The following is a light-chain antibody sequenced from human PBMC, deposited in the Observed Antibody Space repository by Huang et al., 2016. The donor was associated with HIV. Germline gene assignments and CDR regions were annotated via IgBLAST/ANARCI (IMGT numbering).Light chain of an antibody. CDR1: QSLVYSDGNTY. CDR3: MQGTHWPPV. CDR2: KGS. Sequence: DVVLTQSPLSLSVPLGQSASIACTSSQSLVYSDGNTYLNWFHQRPGQSPRRLLYKGSNRDSGVPDRFNASGSGTDFTLEIGRVEAFDVGIYYCMQGTHWPPVFGQGTKLEI. V-gene: IGKV2-30*01. J-gene: IGKJ2*01.